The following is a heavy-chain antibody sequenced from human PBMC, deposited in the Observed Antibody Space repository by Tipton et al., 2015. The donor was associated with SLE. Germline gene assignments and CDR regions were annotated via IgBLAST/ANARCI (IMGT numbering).Heavy chain of an antibody. CDR2: IRYDGGDE. D-gene: IGHD6-13*01. CDR1: GFTFTSYS. J-gene: IGHJ3*01. CDR3: ARDSRGDSSWGLAFGL. Sequence: SLRLSCAASGFTFTSYSMNWVRQAPGKGLEWVAYIRYDGGDERCADSVRGRFTISRDNAKNSLYLQMNSLGAEDAAVYYCARDSRGDSSWGLAFGLWGQGTMVTVSS. V-gene: IGHV3-30*02.